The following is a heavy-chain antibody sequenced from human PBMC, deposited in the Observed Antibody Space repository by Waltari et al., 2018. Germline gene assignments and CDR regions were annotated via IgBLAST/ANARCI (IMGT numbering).Heavy chain of an antibody. CDR2: INHSGST. CDR3: ATGTYSSSLY. D-gene: IGHD6-6*01. V-gene: IGHV4-34*01. J-gene: IGHJ4*02. Sequence: QVQLQQWGAGLLKPSETLSLTCAVYGGSFSGYYWSWIRQPPGKGLEWIGEINHSGSTNYNPSLKSRVTISVDTSKNQFSLKLSSVTAADTAVYYCATGTYSSSLYWGQGTLVTVSS. CDR1: GGSFSGYY.